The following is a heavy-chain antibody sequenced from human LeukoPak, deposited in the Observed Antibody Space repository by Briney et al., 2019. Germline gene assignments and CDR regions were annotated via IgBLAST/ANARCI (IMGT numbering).Heavy chain of an antibody. CDR2: VYYSGST. J-gene: IGHJ6*02. Sequence: SETLSLTCTVSGGSISGYYWSWIRQPPGKGLEWIGYVYYSGSTHYNPSLKRRVTISVDTSKNQFSLKLSSVTAADTAVFYCTRHLPSVRGASDVWGQGTTVTVSS. CDR1: GGSISGYY. V-gene: IGHV4-59*08. CDR3: TRHLPSVRGASDV. D-gene: IGHD3-10*02.